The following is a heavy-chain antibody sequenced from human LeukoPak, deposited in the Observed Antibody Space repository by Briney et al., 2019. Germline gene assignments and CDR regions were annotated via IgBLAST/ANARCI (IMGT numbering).Heavy chain of an antibody. V-gene: IGHV4-34*01. CDR1: GVSFSDYY. J-gene: IGHJ4*02. D-gene: IGHD6-19*01. Sequence: SETLSLTCAVYGVSFSDYYWSWIRQPPGKGLEWIGEINHSGSTNYNPSLKSRVTISVDTSKNQFSLKLNSVTAADTAVYYCARIAVPRVRRYFDYWGQGTLVTVSS. CDR2: INHSGST. CDR3: ARIAVPRVRRYFDY.